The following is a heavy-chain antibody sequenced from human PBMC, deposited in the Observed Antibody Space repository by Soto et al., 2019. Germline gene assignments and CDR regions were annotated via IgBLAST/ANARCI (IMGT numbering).Heavy chain of an antibody. Sequence: PSETLSLTCTVSGGSISSYYLSWIRQPPGKGLEWIGYIYYSGSTNYNPSLKSRVTISVDTSKNQFSLKLSSVTAADTAVYYCARVGAAAGTRVVGWFDPWGQGTLVTVYS. CDR2: IYYSGST. V-gene: IGHV4-59*01. CDR1: GGSISSYY. D-gene: IGHD6-13*01. J-gene: IGHJ5*02. CDR3: ARVGAAAGTRVVGWFDP.